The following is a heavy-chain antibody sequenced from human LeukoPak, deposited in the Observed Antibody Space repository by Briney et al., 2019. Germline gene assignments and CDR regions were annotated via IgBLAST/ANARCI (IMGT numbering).Heavy chain of an antibody. CDR2: IYYSGST. Sequence: SETLSLTCTVSGGSISSYYWSWIRQPPGKGLEWIGYIYYSGSTNYNPSLKSRVTISVDTSKNQFSLKLSSVTAADTAVYYCARGVAVAGNSYWGQGTLVTVSS. D-gene: IGHD6-19*01. V-gene: IGHV4-59*12. J-gene: IGHJ4*02. CDR1: GGSISSYY. CDR3: ARGVAVAGNSY.